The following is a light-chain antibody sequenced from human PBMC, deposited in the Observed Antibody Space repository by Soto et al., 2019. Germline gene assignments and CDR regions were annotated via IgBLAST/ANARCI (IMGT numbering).Light chain of an antibody. Sequence: DIEMTQSPPSLSASVGDRVTITCRASQGITKDLGWYQQKQGEAPKRLIYGASRLQSGVPSRFSGSGSGTEFTLTISSLQPEDFATYYCLQHNSYPWKFGQGTKVEIK. CDR2: GAS. V-gene: IGKV1-17*01. CDR3: LQHNSYPWK. CDR1: QGITKD. J-gene: IGKJ1*01.